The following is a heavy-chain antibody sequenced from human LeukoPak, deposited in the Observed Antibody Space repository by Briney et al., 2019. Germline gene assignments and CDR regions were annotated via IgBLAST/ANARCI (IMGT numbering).Heavy chain of an antibody. Sequence: SETLSLTCAVYGGSFSGYYWSWIRQPPGKGLEWIGYIYYSGSTYYNPSLKSRVTISVDTPKNQFSLKLSSVTAADTAVYYCARDRDYYDSSGYYMFHAFDIWGQGTMVTVSS. CDR1: GGSFSGYY. V-gene: IGHV4-34*09. CDR2: IYYSGST. CDR3: ARDRDYYDSSGYYMFHAFDI. D-gene: IGHD3-22*01. J-gene: IGHJ3*02.